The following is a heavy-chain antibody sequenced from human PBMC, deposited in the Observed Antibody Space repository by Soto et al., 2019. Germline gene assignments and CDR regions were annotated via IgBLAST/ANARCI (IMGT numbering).Heavy chain of an antibody. CDR1: GFTFSSYA. Sequence: EVQLLESGGGLVQPGGTLRLSCAASGFTFSSYAMSWVRQAPGKGLEWVSAISGSGGSTYYADSVKGRFTISRDNSKNTLYLQMNSLRAEDTAVYYCAKNYDILTGYLYYFDYWGQGTLVTVSS. V-gene: IGHV3-23*01. J-gene: IGHJ4*02. CDR3: AKNYDILTGYLYYFDY. D-gene: IGHD3-9*01. CDR2: ISGSGGST.